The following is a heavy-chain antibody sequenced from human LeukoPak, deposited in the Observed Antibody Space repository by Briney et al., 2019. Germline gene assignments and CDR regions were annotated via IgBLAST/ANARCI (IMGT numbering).Heavy chain of an antibody. J-gene: IGHJ3*02. CDR3: AGDRAYPNDVFNI. D-gene: IGHD2-21*01. CDR1: GFTFSSFG. V-gene: IGHV3-23*01. Sequence: GGSLRLSCAASGFTFSSFGMDWVRQAPGKGLEWVSAISGSDGSTWYADSVKGRFTISRDNSKNTLYLHMNSLRDEDTALYYCAGDRAYPNDVFNIWGQGTMITVS. CDR2: ISGSDGST.